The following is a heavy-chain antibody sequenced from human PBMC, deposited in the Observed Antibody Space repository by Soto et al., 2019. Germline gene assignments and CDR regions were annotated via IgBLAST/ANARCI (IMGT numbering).Heavy chain of an antibody. V-gene: IGHV3-30*18. Sequence: QVQLVESGGGVVQPGRSLRLSCAASGFTFSSYGMHWVRQAPGKGLEWVAVISYDGSNKYYADSVKGRFTISRDNSKNTLYLQMNSLRAEDTAVYYCAKDGPSWGDLHLGVRSGSYIDYWGQGTLVTVSS. CDR1: GFTFSSYG. J-gene: IGHJ4*02. CDR2: ISYDGSNK. D-gene: IGHD3-10*01. CDR3: AKDGPSWGDLHLGVRSGSYIDY.